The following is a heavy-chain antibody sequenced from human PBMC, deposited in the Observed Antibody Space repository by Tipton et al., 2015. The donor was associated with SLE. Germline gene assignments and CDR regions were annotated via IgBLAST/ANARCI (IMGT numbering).Heavy chain of an antibody. V-gene: IGHV3-53*05. CDR3: ARAKGLRYFDSCLDY. D-gene: IGHD3-9*01. Sequence: GSLRLSCAASGFTVSSNYMSWVRQAPGKGLEWVSVIYSGGSTYYADSVKGRFTISRDNSKNTLYLQMNSLRAEDTAVYYCARAKGLRYFDSCLDYWGQGSLVTFSS. J-gene: IGHJ4*02. CDR2: IYSGGST. CDR1: GFTVSSNY.